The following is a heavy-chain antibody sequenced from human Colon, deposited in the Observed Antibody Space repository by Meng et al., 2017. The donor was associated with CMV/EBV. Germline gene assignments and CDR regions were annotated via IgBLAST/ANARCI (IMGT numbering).Heavy chain of an antibody. V-gene: IGHV4-61*01. CDR2: IYRRGST. D-gene: IGHD1-14*01. CDR1: GDSVTSGYYH. J-gene: IGHJ4*02. Sequence: SETLSLTCTVSGDSVTSGYYHWSWIRQPPGKGLEWIGYIYRRGSTNYNPSLKSRVTMSVDTSKNQFSLRLNSVTAADTAVYYCARELPRAQWGQGILVTVSS. CDR3: ARELPRAQ.